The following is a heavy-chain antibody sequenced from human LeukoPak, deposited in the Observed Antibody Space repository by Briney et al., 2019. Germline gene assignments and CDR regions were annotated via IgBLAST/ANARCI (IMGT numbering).Heavy chain of an antibody. CDR1: GFTFGDYA. D-gene: IGHD3-22*01. J-gene: IGHJ4*02. Sequence: AGGSLRLSCTASGFTFGDYAMSWFRQAPGKGLEWVGFIRSKAYGGTTEYAASVKGRFTISRDDSKSIAYLQMNSLKTEDTAVYYCTRATEKVDYYDSSGYFLFDYWGQGTLVTVSS. CDR2: IRSKAYGGTT. V-gene: IGHV3-49*03. CDR3: TRATEKVDYYDSSGYFLFDY.